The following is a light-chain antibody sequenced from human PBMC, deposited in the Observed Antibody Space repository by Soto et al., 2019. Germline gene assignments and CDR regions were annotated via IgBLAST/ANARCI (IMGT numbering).Light chain of an antibody. Sequence: EKVVTQSPATLSVSPGERATLSCRASQRITNLAWYQQRPGQPPRLLIYGASTRATGTPARFSGSGSGTEFTLTISSLQSEDSAVYSCQQYNNWPPRLTFGGGTKVEIK. CDR1: QRITN. CDR3: QQYNNWPPRLT. J-gene: IGKJ4*01. V-gene: IGKV3-15*01. CDR2: GAS.